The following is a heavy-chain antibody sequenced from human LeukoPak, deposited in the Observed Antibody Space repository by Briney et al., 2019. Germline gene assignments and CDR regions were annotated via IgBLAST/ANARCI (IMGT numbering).Heavy chain of an antibody. V-gene: IGHV4-59*08. J-gene: IGHJ2*01. CDR3: VRLSLAGPHRYFDL. D-gene: IGHD6-13*01. CDR1: GDSVSGEYY. Sequence: NPSETLSLTCTVSGDSVSGEYYWSWIRQPPGKGLEWITYIYYTGTTNYNPSLKSRVTISKDTSKNQFSLKLSSVTASDTAVYYCVRLSLAGPHRYFDLWGRGTLVTVSS. CDR2: IYYTGTT.